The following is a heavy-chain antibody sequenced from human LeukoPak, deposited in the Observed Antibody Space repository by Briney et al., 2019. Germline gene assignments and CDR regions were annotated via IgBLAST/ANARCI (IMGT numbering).Heavy chain of an antibody. J-gene: IGHJ4*02. CDR2: IYYSGST. Sequence: ASETLSLTCTVSGGSISSYYWSWIRQPPGKGLEWIGYIYYSGSTNYNPSLKSRVTISVDTSENQFSLKLSSVTAADTAVYYCARDGYSGSDALWGRGTLVTVSS. V-gene: IGHV4-59*01. D-gene: IGHD5-12*01. CDR3: ARDGYSGSDAL. CDR1: GGSISSYY.